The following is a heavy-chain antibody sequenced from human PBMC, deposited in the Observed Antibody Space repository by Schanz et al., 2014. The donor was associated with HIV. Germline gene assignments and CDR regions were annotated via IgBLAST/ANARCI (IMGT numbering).Heavy chain of an antibody. CDR1: GFNFNNYA. Sequence: EVPLLESGGGLEQPGGSLRLSCAASGFNFNNYAMTWVRQAPGKGLEWVARSRVKSDSYATEYAASVTGRFTISRDDSKNSVYLQMNSLNIEDSAVYYCRGYRFYYGVDFWGQGTTVTVS. J-gene: IGHJ6*02. V-gene: IGHV3-72*01. CDR2: SRVKSDSYAT. CDR3: RGYRFYYGVDF. D-gene: IGHD5-18*01.